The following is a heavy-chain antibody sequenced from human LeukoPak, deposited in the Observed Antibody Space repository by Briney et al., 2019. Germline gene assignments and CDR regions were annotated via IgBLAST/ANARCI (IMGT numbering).Heavy chain of an antibody. CDR2: ISYDGSNK. CDR3: ARDSSSSWYYFDL. Sequence: GGSLRLSCAASGFTFSSYGMHWVRQAPGKGLEWVAVISYDGSNKYYADSVKGRFTISRDNSKNTLYLQMNSLGAEDTAVYYCARDSSSSWYYFDLWGQGTLVTVSS. V-gene: IGHV3-30*03. J-gene: IGHJ4*02. D-gene: IGHD6-13*01. CDR1: GFTFSSYG.